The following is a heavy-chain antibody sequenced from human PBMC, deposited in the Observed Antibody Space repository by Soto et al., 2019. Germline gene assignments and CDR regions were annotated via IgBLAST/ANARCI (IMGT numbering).Heavy chain of an antibody. CDR3: ARAIGPTLFDY. CDR1: GFTFSSYD. J-gene: IGHJ4*02. V-gene: IGHV3-13*04. D-gene: IGHD3-22*01. Sequence: VQLVESGGGLVQPGGSLRLSCSASGFTFSSYDMHRVRQGPGKGLEWVPAIGTAGDTHYAGSVKGRFTIPRENAKNSLYLQMNSLRAGDTAIYFCARAIGPTLFDYWGQGTLVTVSS. CDR2: IGTAGDT.